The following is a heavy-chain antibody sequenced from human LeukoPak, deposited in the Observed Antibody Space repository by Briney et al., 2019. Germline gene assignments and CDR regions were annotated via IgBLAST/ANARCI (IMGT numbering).Heavy chain of an antibody. D-gene: IGHD6-13*01. CDR3: AKDTKQQLGRDIDY. J-gene: IGHJ4*02. CDR1: GFTFSNYW. CDR2: INPDGSTT. V-gene: IGHV3-74*01. Sequence: GGSLRLSCAASGFTFSNYWMHWVRQDPGKGLVWVSFINPDGSTTNYADSVKGRFTISRDNAKNSLYLQMNSLRAEDTALYYCAKDTKQQLGRDIDYWGQGTLVTVSS.